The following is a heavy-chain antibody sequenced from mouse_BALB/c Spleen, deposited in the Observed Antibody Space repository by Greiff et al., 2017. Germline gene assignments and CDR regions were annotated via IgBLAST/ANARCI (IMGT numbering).Heavy chain of an antibody. D-gene: IGHD2-2*01. Sequence: EVKLVESGGGLVKPGGSLKLSCAASGFAFSSYDMSWVRQTPEKRLEWVAYISSGGGSTYYPDTVKGRFTISRDNAKNTLYLQMSSLKSEDTAMYYCARHPYGYWLYYFDYWGQGTTLTVSS. J-gene: IGHJ2*01. CDR1: GFAFSSYD. CDR2: ISSGGGST. V-gene: IGHV5-12-1*01. CDR3: ARHPYGYWLYYFDY.